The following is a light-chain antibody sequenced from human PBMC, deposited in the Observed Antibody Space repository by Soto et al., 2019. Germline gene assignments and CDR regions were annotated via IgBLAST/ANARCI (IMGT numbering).Light chain of an antibody. Sequence: ESVLTQSPGTLSLSPGEGATLSCRASQTVSVNYLAWYQQKPGQAPRLLIYGASSRATGIPDRFSGSGSGTDFTLTISRLEPEDFAVYFCQQYGGSRAFGQGTKVEIK. V-gene: IGKV3-20*01. CDR2: GAS. CDR1: QTVSVNY. J-gene: IGKJ1*01. CDR3: QQYGGSRA.